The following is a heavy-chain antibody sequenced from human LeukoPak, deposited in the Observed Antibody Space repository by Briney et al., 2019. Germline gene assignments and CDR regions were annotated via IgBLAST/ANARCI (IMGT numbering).Heavy chain of an antibody. CDR1: GYTFTGYY. Sequence: GASVKVSCKASGYTFTGYYMHWVRQAPGQGLEWMGWINPNSGGTNYAQKFQGRVTMTRDTSISTAYMELSRLRSDDTAVYYCARGYYDSRGYWDYWGQGTLVTVSS. CDR3: ARGYYDSRGYWDY. V-gene: IGHV1-2*02. J-gene: IGHJ4*02. CDR2: INPNSGGT. D-gene: IGHD3-22*01.